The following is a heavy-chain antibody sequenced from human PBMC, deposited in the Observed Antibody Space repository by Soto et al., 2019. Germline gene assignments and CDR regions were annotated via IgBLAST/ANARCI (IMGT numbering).Heavy chain of an antibody. V-gene: IGHV3-15*07. CDR1: GFTFNKAW. J-gene: IGHJ4*02. CDR3: TTDGPPISDYDNSGLPFYFDD. CDR2: IQSKTDGGTT. Sequence: GGSLRLSCAVSGFTFNKAWMNWVRQAPGKGLEWVGRIQSKTDGGTTDYAAPVKGRFTISRDDSQNTLYLQMNSLKTDDTAVYYCTTDGPPISDYDNSGLPFYFDDWGQGTLVTVSS. D-gene: IGHD3-22*01.